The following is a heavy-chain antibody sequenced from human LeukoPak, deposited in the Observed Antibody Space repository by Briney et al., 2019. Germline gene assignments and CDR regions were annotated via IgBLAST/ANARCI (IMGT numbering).Heavy chain of an antibody. Sequence: PGGSLRLSCAASGFTFSTYTMNWVRQAPGKGLEWVSSISSSSNYIYYADSVKGRFTLSRDNAKNSLYLQMNSLRAEDTAVYYCSRDDNALFPFDYWGQGTLVTVSS. CDR3: SRDDNALFPFDY. V-gene: IGHV3-21*01. D-gene: IGHD1-1*01. CDR1: GFTFSTYT. J-gene: IGHJ4*02. CDR2: ISSSSNYI.